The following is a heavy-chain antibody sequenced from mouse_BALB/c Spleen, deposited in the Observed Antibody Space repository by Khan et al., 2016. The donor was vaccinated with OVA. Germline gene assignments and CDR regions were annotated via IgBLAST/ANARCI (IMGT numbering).Heavy chain of an antibody. V-gene: IGHV3-2*02. Sequence: EVKLQESGPGLVKPSQSLSLTCTVTGYSITSDYAWNWIRQFPGNKLEWMGYISYSGNTKYNPSLKSRISITRDTSKNQFLLQFNSVTIEDTATYYCARVYGGDFDYWGQGTTLTVSS. J-gene: IGHJ2*01. D-gene: IGHD2-10*02. CDR3: ARVYGGDFDY. CDR1: GYSITSDYA. CDR2: ISYSGNT.